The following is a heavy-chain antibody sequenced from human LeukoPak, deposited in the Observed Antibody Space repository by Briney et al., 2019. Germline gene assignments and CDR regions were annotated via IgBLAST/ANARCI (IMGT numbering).Heavy chain of an antibody. D-gene: IGHD3-9*01. CDR2: ISSSSSYI. CDR1: GFTFSSYT. J-gene: IGHJ3*02. Sequence: GGSLRLSCAASGFTFSSYTMNWVRQAPGKGLEWVSSISSSSSYIYYADSVKGRFTISRDNAKNSLYLQMNSLRAENTAVYYCARDTYDILTGYYKWAFDIWGQGTMVTVSS. V-gene: IGHV3-21*06. CDR3: ARDTYDILTGYYKWAFDI.